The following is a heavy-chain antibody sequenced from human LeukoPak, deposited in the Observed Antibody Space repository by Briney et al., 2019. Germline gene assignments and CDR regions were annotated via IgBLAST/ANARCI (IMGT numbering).Heavy chain of an antibody. Sequence: SQTLSLTCAISGDTVTSNSAAWNWITQCPSRELEWLGSTYYRSKWYNDYAVSVKSQITINPDTSKNQFSLQLNSVTPEDTAVYCCARFSLPNWFDPWGQGTLVTVSS. V-gene: IGHV6-1*01. J-gene: IGHJ5*02. CDR2: TYYRSKWYN. CDR1: GDTVTSNSAA. CDR3: ARFSLPNWFDP.